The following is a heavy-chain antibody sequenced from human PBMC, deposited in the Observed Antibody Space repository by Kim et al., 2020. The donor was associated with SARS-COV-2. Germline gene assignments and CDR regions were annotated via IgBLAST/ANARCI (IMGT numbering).Heavy chain of an antibody. D-gene: IGHD2-15*01. V-gene: IGHV1-69*13. CDR1: GGTFSSYA. J-gene: IGHJ4*02. CDR2: IIPIFGTE. CDR3: ARERGYCSGGSCYSFDY. Sequence: SVKVSCKASGGTFSSYAISWVRQAPGQGLEWMGGIIPIFGTENYAQKFQGRVTITADESTSTAYMELSSLRSEDTAVYYCARERGYCSGGSCYSFDYWGQGTLVTVSS.